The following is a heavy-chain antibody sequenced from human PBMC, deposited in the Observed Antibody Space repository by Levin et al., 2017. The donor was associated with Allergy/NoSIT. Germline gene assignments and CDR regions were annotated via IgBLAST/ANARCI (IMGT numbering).Heavy chain of an antibody. J-gene: IGHJ4*02. V-gene: IGHV4-59*01. D-gene: IGHD1-1*01. Sequence: PGGSLRLSCTVSGGSISSYYWSWIRQPPGKGLEWIGYIYYSGSTNYNPSLKSRVTISVDTSKNQFSLKLSSVTAADTAVYYCARDLGNYYFDYWGQGTLVTVSS. CDR3: ARDLGNYYFDY. CDR2: IYYSGST. CDR1: GGSISSYY.